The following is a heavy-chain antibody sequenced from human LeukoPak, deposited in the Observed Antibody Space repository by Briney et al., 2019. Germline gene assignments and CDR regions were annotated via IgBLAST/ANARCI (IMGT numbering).Heavy chain of an antibody. J-gene: IGHJ4*02. CDR2: IYHSGST. Sequence: SETLSLTCAVSGGSISSGGYYWNWIRQPPGKGLEWIGYIYHSGSTYYNPSLKSRVTISVDRSKNQFSLMLSSVTAADTAVYFCAGGIIEGNWEPADYWGQGTLVTVSS. CDR3: AGGIIEGNWEPADY. V-gene: IGHV4-30-2*01. D-gene: IGHD7-27*01. CDR1: GGSISSGGYY.